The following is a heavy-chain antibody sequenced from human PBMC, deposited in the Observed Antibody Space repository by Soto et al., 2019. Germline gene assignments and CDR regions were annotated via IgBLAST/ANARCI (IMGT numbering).Heavy chain of an antibody. D-gene: IGHD2-15*01. CDR1: GFTFSSYS. CDR2: ISSSSSYI. Sequence: PGGSLRLSCAASGFTFSSYSMNWVRQAPGKGLEWVSSISSSSSYIYYADSVKGRFTISRDNAKNSLYLQMNSLRAEDTAVYYCARRRGYCSGGSCYDYYYYYYMDVWGKGTTVTVSS. CDR3: ARRRGYCSGGSCYDYYYYYYMDV. V-gene: IGHV3-21*01. J-gene: IGHJ6*03.